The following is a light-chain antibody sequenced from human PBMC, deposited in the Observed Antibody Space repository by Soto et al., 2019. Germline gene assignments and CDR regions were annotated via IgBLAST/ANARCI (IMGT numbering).Light chain of an antibody. CDR3: QQYSSDSNP. CDR1: QAINIC. CDR2: KAS. V-gene: IGKV1-5*03. J-gene: IGKJ2*01. Sequence: DIQMTQSPSTLSASVGDRVTITCRASQAINICLAWYQQKPGKAPKLLIYKASTLERGVPSRFIGSGSETDFTLAISSLQPDDFATNYCQQYSSDSNPLGQGTRLDIK.